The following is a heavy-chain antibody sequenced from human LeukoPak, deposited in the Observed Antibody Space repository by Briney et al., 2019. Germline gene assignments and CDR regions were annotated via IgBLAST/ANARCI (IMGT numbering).Heavy chain of an antibody. J-gene: IGHJ6*02. CDR1: GFTFSSYS. CDR2: ISSSSSYI. V-gene: IGHV3-21*04. D-gene: IGHD3-10*01. CDR3: AKDRYNYYGSGSYYYYYYGMDV. Sequence: GGSLRLSCAASGFTFSSYSMNWVRQAPGKGLEWVSSISSSSSYIYYADSVKGRFTISRDNSKNTLYLQMNSLRAEDTAVYYCAKDRYNYYGSGSYYYYYYGMDVWGQGTTVTVSS.